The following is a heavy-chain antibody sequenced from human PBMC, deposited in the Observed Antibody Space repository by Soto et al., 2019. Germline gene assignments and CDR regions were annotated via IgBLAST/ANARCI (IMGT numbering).Heavy chain of an antibody. CDR1: DGYSRSSSYY. D-gene: IGHD3-9*01. Sequence: SQKQSLPSTVSDGYSRSSSYYRVWNHKPPGKGLEWIGSIYYSGSTYYNPSLKSRVTISVDTSKNQFSLKLISVTAADTAVYYSFRLSLADLVYLVYGMDVWGHGTTVTVSS. CDR2: IYYSGST. CDR3: FRLSLADLVYLVYGMDV. J-gene: IGHJ6*02. V-gene: IGHV4-39*01.